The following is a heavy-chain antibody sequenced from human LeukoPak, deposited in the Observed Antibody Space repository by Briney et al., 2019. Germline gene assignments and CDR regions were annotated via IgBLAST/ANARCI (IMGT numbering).Heavy chain of an antibody. Sequence: GGSLRLSCAASGFTFSSYWMSWVRQAPGKGLEWVANIKQDGSEKYYVDSVKGRFTISRDNAKNPLYLQMNSLRAEDTAVYYCARDRGSGWLDAFDIWGQGTMVTVSS. V-gene: IGHV3-7*01. CDR3: ARDRGSGWLDAFDI. CDR1: GFTFSSYW. D-gene: IGHD6-19*01. CDR2: IKQDGSEK. J-gene: IGHJ3*02.